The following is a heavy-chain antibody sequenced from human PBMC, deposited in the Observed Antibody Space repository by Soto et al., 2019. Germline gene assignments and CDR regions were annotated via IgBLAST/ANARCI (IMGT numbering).Heavy chain of an antibody. V-gene: IGHV1-46*01. Sequence: ASVKVSCKASGYTLTSCYLHWVRQAPGQGPEWMGIINPSGGITNDAQKFQDRVTMTSDTSTSTVYMELSSLRSEDTAVYYCARGISTTRYYYYYGMDVWGQGTTVTVSS. CDR2: INPSGGIT. CDR3: ARGISTTRYYYYYGMDV. CDR1: GYTLTSCY. J-gene: IGHJ6*02. D-gene: IGHD2-2*01.